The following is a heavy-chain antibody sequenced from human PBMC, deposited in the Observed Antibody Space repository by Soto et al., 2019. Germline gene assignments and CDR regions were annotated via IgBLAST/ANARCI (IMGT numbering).Heavy chain of an antibody. J-gene: IGHJ6*02. Sequence: ASVKVSCKVSGYTFTSYYMHWVRQAPGQGLEWMGIINPSGGSTSYAQKFQGRVTMTRDTSTSTVYMELSSLRSEDTAVYYCAREGNYYDSRIAATWYYGMDVWGQGTTVTVSS. CDR1: GYTFTSYY. CDR3: AREGNYYDSRIAATWYYGMDV. CDR2: INPSGGST. V-gene: IGHV1-46*01. D-gene: IGHD3-22*01.